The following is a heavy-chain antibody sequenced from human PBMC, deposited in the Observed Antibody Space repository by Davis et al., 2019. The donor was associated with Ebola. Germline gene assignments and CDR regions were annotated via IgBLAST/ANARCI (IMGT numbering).Heavy chain of an antibody. Sequence: PGGSLRLSCAASGFTFSSYSMNWVRQAPGKGLEWVSSISSSSSYIYYADSVKGRFTISRDNAKNSLYLQMNSLRAEDTALYYCAKDMNPSSSSYYGMDVWGQGTTVTVSS. D-gene: IGHD2-2*01. CDR1: GFTFSSYS. V-gene: IGHV3-21*04. CDR2: ISSSSSYI. CDR3: AKDMNPSSSSYYGMDV. J-gene: IGHJ6*02.